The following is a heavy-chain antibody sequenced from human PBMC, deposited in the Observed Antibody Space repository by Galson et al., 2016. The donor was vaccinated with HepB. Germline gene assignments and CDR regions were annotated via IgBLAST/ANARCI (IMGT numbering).Heavy chain of an antibody. V-gene: IGHV4-59*01. Sequence: SETLSLTCTVSGGSINTYYWSWIRQPPGKGLEWVGYINYIGTTNYSPSLKSRVSLSVDTSKNQFSLKLTSVTAADTAVYYCARGPADYYDRSAYKYYDYYYGRDVWGQGTTGTSSS. CDR3: ARGPADYYDRSAYKYYDYYYGRDV. CDR1: GGSINTYY. D-gene: IGHD3-22*01. CDR2: INYIGTT. J-gene: IGHJ6*02.